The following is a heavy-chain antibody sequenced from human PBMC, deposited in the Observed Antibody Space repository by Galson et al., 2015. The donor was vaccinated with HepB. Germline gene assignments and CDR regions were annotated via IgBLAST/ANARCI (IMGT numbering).Heavy chain of an antibody. CDR3: ARDPPVLYSSSWPD. V-gene: IGHV3-7*03. D-gene: IGHD6-6*01. J-gene: IGHJ3*01. Sequence: SLRLSCAASGFTFSSYWMSWVRQAPGKGLEWVANIKQDGSEKYYVDSVKGRFTISRDNAKNSLYLQMNSLRAEDTAVYYCARDPPVLYSSSWPDWGQGTMVTVSS. CDR1: GFTFSSYW. CDR2: IKQDGSEK.